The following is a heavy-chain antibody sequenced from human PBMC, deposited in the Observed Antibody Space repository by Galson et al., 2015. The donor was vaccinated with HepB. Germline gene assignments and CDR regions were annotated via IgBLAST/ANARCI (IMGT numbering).Heavy chain of an antibody. CDR3: ARAGASSSAWHFEYYFDP. Sequence: QSGAEVKKPGESLKISCKGSGYRFSSSWIGWVRQVPGKGLEWMGIIYPDDSDTRYSPSFQGRVSISADKSISTTYLQWRSLKASDTAIYYCARAGASSSAWHFEYYFDPWGQGTPVTVSS. CDR2: IYPDDSDT. V-gene: IGHV5-51*01. J-gene: IGHJ5*02. D-gene: IGHD6-19*01. CDR1: GYRFSSSW.